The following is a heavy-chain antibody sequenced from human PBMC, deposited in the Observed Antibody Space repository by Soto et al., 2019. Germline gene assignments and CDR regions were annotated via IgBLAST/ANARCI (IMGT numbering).Heavy chain of an antibody. V-gene: IGHV3-23*01. CDR1: GLSFSIST. CDR2: MSGSGGYT. D-gene: IGHD3-10*01. CDR3: VKDSTHLSLGFDY. Sequence: EVQLLESGGGLVQPGGSLRLSCAASGLSFSISTMTWVRQAPGKGLEWVSSMSGSGGYTYHADSVKGRFTISRDNSKNTLYRQMNSVRAEDTAMYYCVKDSTHLSLGFDYWGQGTLVTVSS. J-gene: IGHJ4*02.